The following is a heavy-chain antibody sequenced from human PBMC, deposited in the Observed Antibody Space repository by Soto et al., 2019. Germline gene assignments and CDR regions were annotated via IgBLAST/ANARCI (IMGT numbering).Heavy chain of an antibody. D-gene: IGHD3-22*01. J-gene: IGHJ6*02. CDR2: IIPIFGTA. CDR3: ARGYYDSSGYFPYYYYYGMDV. V-gene: IGHV1-69*13. CDR1: GGTFSSYA. Sequence: SVKVSCKASGGTFSSYAISWVRQAPGQGLEWMGGIIPIFGTANYAQKFQGRVTITADESTSTAYMELSSLRSEDTAVYYCARGYYDSSGYFPYYYYYGMDVWGQGTTVTVS.